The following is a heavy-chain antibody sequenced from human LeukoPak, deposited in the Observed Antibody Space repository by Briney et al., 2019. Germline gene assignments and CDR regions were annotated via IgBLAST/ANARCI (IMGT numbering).Heavy chain of an antibody. CDR2: IWYDGSNK. V-gene: IGHV3-33*01. CDR3: ARELPPLEKYYFDY. D-gene: IGHD3-3*01. CDR1: GFTFRSYG. J-gene: IGHJ4*02. Sequence: GGSLRLSCAASGFTFRSYGMHWVRQAPGKGLQWVAVIWYDGSNKYYADSVKGRFTISRDNSKNTLSLQMNSLRAEDTAVYYCARELPPLEKYYFDYWGQGALVTVSS.